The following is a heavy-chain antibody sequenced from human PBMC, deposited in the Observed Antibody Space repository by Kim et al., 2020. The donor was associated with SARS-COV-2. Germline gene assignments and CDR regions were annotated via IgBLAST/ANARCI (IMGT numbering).Heavy chain of an antibody. CDR1: GFTFSRYA. Sequence: GGSLRLSCAGSGFTFSRYAMSWVRQAPGKGLDWVSAISGSGGSTYYADSVKGRFTISRDNSKNTLYLQMNSLRAEDTAVYYCAKDSGNDYGDQLDSWGQGTLVTVSS. V-gene: IGHV3-23*01. CDR3: AKDSGNDYGDQLDS. J-gene: IGHJ5*01. D-gene: IGHD4-17*01. CDR2: ISGSGGST.